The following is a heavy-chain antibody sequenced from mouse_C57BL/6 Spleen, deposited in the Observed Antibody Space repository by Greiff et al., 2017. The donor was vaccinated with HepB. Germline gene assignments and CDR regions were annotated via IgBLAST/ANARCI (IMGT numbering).Heavy chain of an antibody. CDR3: ARKGDGYYFFFDY. CDR1: GYTFTDYN. Sequence: EVQLQQSGPELVKPGASVKIPCKASGYTFTDYNMDWVKQSHGKSLEWIGDINPNNGGTIYNQKFKGKATLTVDKSSSTAYMELRSLTSEDTAVYYCARKGDGYYFFFDYWGQGTTLTVSS. J-gene: IGHJ2*01. V-gene: IGHV1-18*01. D-gene: IGHD2-3*01. CDR2: INPNNGGT.